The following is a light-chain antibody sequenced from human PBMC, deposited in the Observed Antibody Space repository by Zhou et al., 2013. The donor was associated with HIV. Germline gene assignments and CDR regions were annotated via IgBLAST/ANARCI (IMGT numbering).Light chain of an antibody. V-gene: IGKV3D-20*02. CDR3: QDREF. CDR1: QVGTS. CDR2: DAF. Sequence: VLTQSPGTLSLSPGETGTLFCETSQVGTSLAWYQKKPGQPPRLLIYDAFRRASGIPERFVGRGSGTSFFLTIKSGPEDFAVYLCQDREFFGLGTKVEMK. J-gene: IGKJ2*01.